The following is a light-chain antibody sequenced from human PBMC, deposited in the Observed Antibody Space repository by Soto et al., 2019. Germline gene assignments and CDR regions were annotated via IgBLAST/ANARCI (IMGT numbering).Light chain of an antibody. J-gene: IGKJ5*01. CDR2: GGS. CDR3: QQYETWPIT. V-gene: IGKV3-15*01. CDR1: QSISSH. Sequence: EIVMTQSPATLSVSLGERATLSCRASQSISSHLAWYQRKPGQAPRLLIYGGSTRATGIPDRFSGSASGTDFTLTISSLQSEDCAVYYCQQYETWPITFAQGTRLEIK.